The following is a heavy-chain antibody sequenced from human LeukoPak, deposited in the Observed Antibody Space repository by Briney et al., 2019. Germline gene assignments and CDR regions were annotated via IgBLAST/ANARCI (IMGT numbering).Heavy chain of an antibody. CDR1: GGSISSYY. J-gene: IGHJ5*02. Sequence: SETLSLTCTVSGGSISSYYWSWIRQPPGKGLEWIAYIYYSGSTSYNPSLKSRVTMSVDTSKNQFSLKLSSVTAADTAVYYCARAFTYFYGSGTYRFRWFDPWGQGTLVTVSS. V-gene: IGHV4-59*12. D-gene: IGHD3-10*01. CDR2: IYYSGST. CDR3: ARAFTYFYGSGTYRFRWFDP.